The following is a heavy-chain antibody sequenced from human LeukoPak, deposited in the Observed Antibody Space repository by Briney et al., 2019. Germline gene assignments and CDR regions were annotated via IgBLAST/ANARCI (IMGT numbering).Heavy chain of an antibody. CDR1: GFTFSSYA. CDR3: ARERHYYYDSSGCDLLDY. CDR2: INHSGST. V-gene: IGHV4-34*01. Sequence: GSLRLSCAASGFTFSSYAMSWVRQAPGKGLEWIGEINHSGSTNYNPSLKSRVTISVDTSKNQFSLKLSSVTAADTAVYYCARERHYYYDSSGCDLLDYWGQGTLVTVSS. D-gene: IGHD3-22*01. J-gene: IGHJ4*02.